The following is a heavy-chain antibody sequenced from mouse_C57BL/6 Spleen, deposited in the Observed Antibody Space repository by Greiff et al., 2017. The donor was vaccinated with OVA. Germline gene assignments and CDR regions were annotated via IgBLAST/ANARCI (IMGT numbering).Heavy chain of an antibody. J-gene: IGHJ4*01. CDR2: IHPNSGST. CDR1: GYTFTSYW. Sequence: QVQLQQPGAELVKPGASVKLSCKASGYTFTSYWMHWVKQRPGQGLEWIGMIHPNSGSTNYNEKFKSKATLTVDKSSSTAYMQLSSLTSEDSAVYYWARGVYYDYDDAMDDWGQGTSVTVSS. CDR3: ARGVYYDYDDAMDD. V-gene: IGHV1-64*01. D-gene: IGHD2-4*01.